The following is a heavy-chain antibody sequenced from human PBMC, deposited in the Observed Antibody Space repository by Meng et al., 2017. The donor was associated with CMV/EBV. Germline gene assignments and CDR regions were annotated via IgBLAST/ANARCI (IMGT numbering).Heavy chain of an antibody. J-gene: IGHJ4*02. Sequence: GESLKISCAASGFTVSSNYMSWVRQAPGKGLEWVSVIYSGGRTYYADSVKGRFTISRDNSKNTLYLQMNSLRAEDTAVYYCARAADLEWLLLNFDYWGQGTLVTVSS. CDR3: ARAADLEWLLLNFDY. CDR2: IYSGGRT. V-gene: IGHV3-53*01. D-gene: IGHD3-3*01. CDR1: GFTVSSNY.